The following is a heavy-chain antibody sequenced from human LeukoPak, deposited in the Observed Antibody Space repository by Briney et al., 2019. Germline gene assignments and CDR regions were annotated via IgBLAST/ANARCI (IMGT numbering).Heavy chain of an antibody. CDR3: ATSRDFHFDY. Sequence: GGSRRLSCAASGFMFTAYWMTWLRQVPGKGLEWVANIQQDGSEKYYVDSVRGRFTISRDNAKSSLYLQMNSLTAEDTAIYYCATSRDFHFDYWGQGTLVTVSS. J-gene: IGHJ4*02. CDR1: GFMFTAYW. CDR2: IQQDGSEK. D-gene: IGHD2/OR15-2a*01. V-gene: IGHV3-7*02.